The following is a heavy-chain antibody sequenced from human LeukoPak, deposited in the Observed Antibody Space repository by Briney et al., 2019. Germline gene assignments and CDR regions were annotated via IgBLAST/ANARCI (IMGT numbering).Heavy chain of an antibody. J-gene: IGHJ5*02. Sequence: SQTLSLTCTVSGGSISSSSYYWGWIRQPPGKGLEWIGSIYYSGSTYYNPSLKSRVTISVDTSKNQFSLKLSSVTAADTAVYSCARVSWPGRGSRFDPWGQGTLVTVSS. CDR1: GGSISSSSYY. D-gene: IGHD3-16*01. CDR3: ARVSWPGRGSRFDP. V-gene: IGHV4-39*07. CDR2: IYYSGST.